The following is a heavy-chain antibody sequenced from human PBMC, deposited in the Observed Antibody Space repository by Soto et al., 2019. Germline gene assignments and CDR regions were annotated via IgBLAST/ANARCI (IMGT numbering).Heavy chain of an antibody. CDR2: IYYSGST. Sequence: SETLSLTCTVSGGSVSSGSYYWGWIRQPPGKGLEWIGYIYYSGSTNYNPSLKSRVTISVDTSKNQFSLKLSSVTAADTAVYYCARVRDIVVVPATMLLPAWYIHLPGRAPLLTVS. V-gene: IGHV4-61*01. CDR3: ARVRDIVVVPATMLLPAWYIHL. J-gene: IGHJ2*01. CDR1: GGSVSSGSYY. D-gene: IGHD2-2*01.